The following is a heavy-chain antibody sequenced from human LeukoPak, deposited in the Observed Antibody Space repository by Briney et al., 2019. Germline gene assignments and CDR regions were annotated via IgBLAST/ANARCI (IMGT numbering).Heavy chain of an antibody. D-gene: IGHD6-6*01. V-gene: IGHV5-51*01. Sequence: GESLKISCKGSGYSFTSYWIGWVRQLPGKGLEWMGIIYPGDSDTRYSPSFQGQATISADKSISTAYLQWSSLKASDTAMYYCARSAGAAPYAFDIWGQGTMVTVSS. J-gene: IGHJ3*02. CDR2: IYPGDSDT. CDR1: GYSFTSYW. CDR3: ARSAGAAPYAFDI.